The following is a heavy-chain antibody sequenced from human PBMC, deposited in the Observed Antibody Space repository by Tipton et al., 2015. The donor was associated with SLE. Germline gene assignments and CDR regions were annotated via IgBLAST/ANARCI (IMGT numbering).Heavy chain of an antibody. CDR2: ISAYNGNT. V-gene: IGHV1-18*01. Sequence: QLVQSGAEVKKPGASVKVSCKASGYTFTSYGISWVRQAPGQGLEWMGWISAYNGNTNYAQKLKGRVTMTTDTSTSTAYMELRSLRSDDTAVYYCAREAIFGVVPTTFDIWGQGTMVTVSS. CDR3: AREAIFGVVPTTFDI. D-gene: IGHD3-3*01. J-gene: IGHJ3*02. CDR1: GYTFTSYG.